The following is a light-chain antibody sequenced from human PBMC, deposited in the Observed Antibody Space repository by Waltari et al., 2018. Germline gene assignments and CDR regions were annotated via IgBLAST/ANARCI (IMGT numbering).Light chain of an antibody. CDR2: RSS. J-gene: IGKJ2*01. V-gene: IGKV1-39*01. Sequence: DIEMTQSPSSLSASVGDRLTITCRASQNIGSYLNWFQQKPGKAPELLIYRSSSFQNGVPSRFTGRGSGTDFRLTINNLQPEDSAIYFCQQTYNSYTFGQGTKVEIK. CDR3: QQTYNSYT. CDR1: QNIGSY.